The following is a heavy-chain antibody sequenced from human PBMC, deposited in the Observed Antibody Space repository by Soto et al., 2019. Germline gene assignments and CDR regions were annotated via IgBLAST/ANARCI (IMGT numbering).Heavy chain of an antibody. CDR1: GFTFSHYW. D-gene: IGHD1-26*01. CDR2: IKEDGSEK. CDR3: ARSVSEVDY. J-gene: IGHJ4*02. V-gene: IGHV3-7*01. Sequence: EVQLVESGGDLVQPGGSLRLSCAVSGFTFSHYWMTWVRQAPGKGLEWVANIKEDGSEKNYVDSVKGRFTISRDNAKNSLYLQMNSRRDEDTAVYYCARSVSEVDYWGQGTLVIVSS.